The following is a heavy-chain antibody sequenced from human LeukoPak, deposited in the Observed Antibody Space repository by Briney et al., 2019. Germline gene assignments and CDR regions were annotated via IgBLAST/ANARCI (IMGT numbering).Heavy chain of an antibody. D-gene: IGHD4-23*01. CDR3: ARARRWFYMDV. CDR2: ISSSSSII. Sequence: PGGSLRLSCAASGFTFSSYSMNWVRQAPGKGLEWVSYISSSSSIIYYADSVKGRFTISRDNAKNSLFLQMNSLRAEDTAVYYCARARRWFYMDVWGKGTTVTVSS. V-gene: IGHV3-48*04. CDR1: GFTFSSYS. J-gene: IGHJ6*03.